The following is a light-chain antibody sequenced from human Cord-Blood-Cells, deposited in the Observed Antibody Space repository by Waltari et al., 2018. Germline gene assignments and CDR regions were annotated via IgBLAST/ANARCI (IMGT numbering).Light chain of an antibody. CDR2: AAS. CDR1: QGISSY. CDR3: QHLKTSG. V-gene: IGKV1-9*01. Sequence: DIQLTQSPSFLSASVGDRVTITCRASQGISSYLAWYQQKPGKAPKLLIYAASTLQSGVPSRFSGSGSGTEFTLTISSLQPEDFATYYCQHLKTSGFGQGTKVEIK. J-gene: IGKJ1*01.